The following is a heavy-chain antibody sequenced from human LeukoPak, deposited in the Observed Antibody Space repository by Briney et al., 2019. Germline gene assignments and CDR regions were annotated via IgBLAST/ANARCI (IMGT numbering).Heavy chain of an antibody. CDR2: ISNGGSNT. V-gene: IGHV3-23*01. Sequence: PGGSLRLSCAASGFTFSNYVMSWVRQPPGKGLEWVSSISNGGSNTYYADSVKGRFTISRDNSKNTLYPQMNSLRAEDTAVYYCAKGRPKSLDYWGQGTLVTVSS. J-gene: IGHJ4*02. CDR1: GFTFSNYV. CDR3: AKGRPKSLDY.